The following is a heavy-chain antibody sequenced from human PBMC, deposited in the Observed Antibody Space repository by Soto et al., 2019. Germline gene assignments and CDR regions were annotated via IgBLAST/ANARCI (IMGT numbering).Heavy chain of an antibody. CDR3: AATGGGSSSWYVIGY. V-gene: IGHV1-46*03. CDR2: INPSGGST. CDR1: GYTFTSYY. D-gene: IGHD6-13*01. Sequence: GASVKVSCKASGYTFTSYYMHWVRPAPGQGLEWMGIINPSGGSTSYAQKFQGRVTMTRDTSTSTVYMELSSLRSEDTAVYYCAATGGGSSSWYVIGYWGQGTLVTVSS. J-gene: IGHJ4*02.